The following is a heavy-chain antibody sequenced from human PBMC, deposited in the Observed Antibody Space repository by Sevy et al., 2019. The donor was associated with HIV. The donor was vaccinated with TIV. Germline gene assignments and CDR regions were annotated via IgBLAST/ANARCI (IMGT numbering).Heavy chain of an antibody. CDR1: GFSISNNY. Sequence: GGSLRLSCAASGFSISNNYTAWVRQAPGKGLEWVSVMYSCGSPYYAASVKGRFALSRDMSKNTVYLQMNSLRAEDTAVNYCARGYCGGGSCTAFDPWGQGTLVTVSS. J-gene: IGHJ5*02. D-gene: IGHD2-15*01. V-gene: IGHV3-53*01. CDR3: ARGYCGGGSCTAFDP. CDR2: MYSCGSP.